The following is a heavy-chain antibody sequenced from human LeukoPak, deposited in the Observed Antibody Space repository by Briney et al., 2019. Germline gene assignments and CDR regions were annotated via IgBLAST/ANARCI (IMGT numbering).Heavy chain of an antibody. J-gene: IGHJ3*02. Sequence: PGGSLRLSCAASGFTFSSYWMSWLRQAPGEGREWVANIKQDGSEKYYVDSVKGRFTISRDNAKNSLYLQMNSLRAEDTAVYYCARPRDRAFDIWGQGTMVTVSS. CDR1: GFTFSSYW. CDR3: ARPRDRAFDI. D-gene: IGHD3-22*01. CDR2: IKQDGSEK. V-gene: IGHV3-7*01.